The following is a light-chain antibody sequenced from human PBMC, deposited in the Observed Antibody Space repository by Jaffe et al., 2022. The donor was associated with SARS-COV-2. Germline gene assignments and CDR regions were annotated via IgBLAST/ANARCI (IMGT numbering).Light chain of an antibody. Sequence: DVVMTQSPASLAVTLGQPASISCRSSQSLVYRDGNTYLNWFQQRPGQSPRRLIYKVSNRDSGVPDRFSGSGSGTNFTLQISRVEAEDVGIYYCMQVSYWPPLTFGGGTKVEIK. CDR2: KVS. CDR1: QSLVYRDGNTY. V-gene: IGKV2-30*01. J-gene: IGKJ4*01. CDR3: MQVSYWPPLT.